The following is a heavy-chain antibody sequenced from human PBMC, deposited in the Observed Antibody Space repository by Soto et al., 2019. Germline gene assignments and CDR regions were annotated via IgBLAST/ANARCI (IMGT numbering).Heavy chain of an antibody. CDR1: GYTFTSYA. D-gene: IGHD1-26*01. CDR2: INAGNGNT. Sequence: QVQLVQSGAEVKKPGASVKVSCKASGYTFTSYAMHWVRQAPGQRREWMGWINAGNGNTKYSQKFQGRVTITRDTSASTAYMELSSLRSEDTAVYYCARGYRGSYYGGPYNWFDPWGQGTLVTVSS. CDR3: ARGYRGSYYGGPYNWFDP. V-gene: IGHV1-3*01. J-gene: IGHJ5*02.